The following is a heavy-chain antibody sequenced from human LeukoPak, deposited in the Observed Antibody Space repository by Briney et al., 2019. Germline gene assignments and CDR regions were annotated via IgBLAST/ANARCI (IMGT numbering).Heavy chain of an antibody. CDR2: INHSGST. CDR3: ARGQRDSSGWYEVYYFDY. V-gene: IGHV4-34*01. D-gene: IGHD6-19*01. CDR1: GGSFNGYY. J-gene: IGHJ4*02. Sequence: SETLSLTCAVYGGSFNGYYWSWIRQPPGKGLEWIGEINHSGSTNYNPSLKSRVTISVDTSKNQFSPKLSSVTAADTAVYYCARGQRDSSGWYEVYYFDYWGQGTLVTVSS.